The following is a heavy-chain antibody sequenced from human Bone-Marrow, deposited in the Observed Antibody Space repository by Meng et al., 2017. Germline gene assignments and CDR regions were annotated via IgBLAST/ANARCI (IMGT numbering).Heavy chain of an antibody. Sequence: ASVKVSCKASGYTFTSYYMHWVRQAPGQGLEWMGRINPNSCGTNYAQKFQGRVTMTRDTSISTAYMELSRLRSDDTAVYYCARGQWLNLDYWGQGTLVTVSS. J-gene: IGHJ4*02. CDR3: ARGQWLNLDY. CDR2: INPNSCGT. D-gene: IGHD6-19*01. CDR1: GYTFTSYY. V-gene: IGHV1-2*06.